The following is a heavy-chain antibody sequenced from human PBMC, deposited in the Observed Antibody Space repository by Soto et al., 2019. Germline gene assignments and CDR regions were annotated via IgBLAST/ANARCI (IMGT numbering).Heavy chain of an antibody. J-gene: IGHJ4*02. V-gene: IGHV4-39*01. Sequence: QLQLQESGPGLVKPSETLSLTCTVSGGSISGSDYYWGWIRQPPGKGLEWIGSIHYSGNTYYNPSLKSRVTISVDTSKNQFSLKVSSVTAADTAVYYCARCSGWFVYWGQGTLVTVSS. CDR1: GGSISGSDYY. D-gene: IGHD3-10*01. CDR3: ARCSGWFVY. CDR2: IHYSGNT.